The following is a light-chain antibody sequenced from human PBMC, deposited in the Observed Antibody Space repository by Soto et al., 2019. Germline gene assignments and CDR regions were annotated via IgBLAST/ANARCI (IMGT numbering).Light chain of an antibody. CDR3: QQYGSSPLT. Sequence: EIVLTQSPGTLSLSPGERATLSCRASQSVSSSYLAWYQQKPGQAPRLLIYGASSRATGIPDRFSGSASGTDFTLTISRLEPEEFAVYYCQQYGSSPLTFGGGTKVEIK. V-gene: IGKV3-20*01. J-gene: IGKJ4*01. CDR2: GAS. CDR1: QSVSSSY.